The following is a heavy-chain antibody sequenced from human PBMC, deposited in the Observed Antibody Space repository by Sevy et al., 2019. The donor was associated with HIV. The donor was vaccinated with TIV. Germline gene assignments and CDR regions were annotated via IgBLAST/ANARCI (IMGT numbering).Heavy chain of an antibody. V-gene: IGHV4-38-2*01. CDR2: IYHSGYS. J-gene: IGHJ4*02. D-gene: IGHD6-19*01. CDR1: GYSISSDYY. Sequence: SETLSLTCAVSGYSISSDYYWGWIRQPPGKGLEWIGSIYHSGYSYYNPSLKSRVTISVDTSKNQFSLKLGSVTAADTAVYYCARAIGTQVAALYYFDYWGQGTLVTVSS. CDR3: ARAIGTQVAALYYFDY.